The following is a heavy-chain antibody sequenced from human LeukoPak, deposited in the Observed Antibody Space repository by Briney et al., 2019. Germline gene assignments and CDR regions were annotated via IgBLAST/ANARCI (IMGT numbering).Heavy chain of an antibody. V-gene: IGHV3-74*01. D-gene: IGHD6-19*01. J-gene: IGHJ4*02. CDR2: INSDGSTT. CDR3: AGYTTGWYFDY. Sequence: GGSLRLSCAASGFTFSSYWMHWVRQAPGKGLVWVSRINSDGSTTNYADSVKGRFTISRDNAKNTLYLQMNSLRAEDTAVYYCAGYTTGWYFDYWGQGTLVTVS. CDR1: GFTFSSYW.